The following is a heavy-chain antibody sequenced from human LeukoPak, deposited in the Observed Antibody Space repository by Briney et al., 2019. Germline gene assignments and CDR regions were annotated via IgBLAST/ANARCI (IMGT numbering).Heavy chain of an antibody. J-gene: IGHJ4*02. CDR2: INHSGST. CDR1: GGSFSGYY. Sequence: PSETLSLTCAVYGGSFSGYYWSWIRQPPGKGLEWIGEINHSGSTNYNPSLKSRVTISVDTSKNQFSLKLSSVTAADTAVYYCARIEDYDSSGYYPGLIDYWGQGTLVTVSS. D-gene: IGHD3-22*01. CDR3: ARIEDYDSSGYYPGLIDY. V-gene: IGHV4-34*01.